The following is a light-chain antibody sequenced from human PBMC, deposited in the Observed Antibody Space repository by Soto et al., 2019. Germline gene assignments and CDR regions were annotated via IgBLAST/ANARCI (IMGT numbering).Light chain of an antibody. CDR1: QIVTSRY. Sequence: EMVLTQSPGTLSLSPGERATLSCRASQIVTSRYLAWYQQKPGQAPRLLIYHAANRAAGIPDRFSGSGSGTDFTLTITGLEPEDIAVYYCQQYGSTPRTFGQRTKVDI. CDR2: HAA. J-gene: IGKJ1*01. V-gene: IGKV3-20*01. CDR3: QQYGSTPRT.